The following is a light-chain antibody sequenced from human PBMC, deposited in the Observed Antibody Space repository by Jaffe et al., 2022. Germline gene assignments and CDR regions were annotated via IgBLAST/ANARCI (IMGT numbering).Light chain of an antibody. CDR1: QIISSY. Sequence: DIQMTQSPSSLSASVGDRVTITCRASQIISSYLNWYQQKPGKAPKVLIYAASSLQSGVPSRFSGSGSGTDFTLTISSLQPEDFATYYCQQSSITPWTFGQGTKVEIK. J-gene: IGKJ1*01. V-gene: IGKV1-39*01. CDR3: QQSSITPWT. CDR2: AAS.